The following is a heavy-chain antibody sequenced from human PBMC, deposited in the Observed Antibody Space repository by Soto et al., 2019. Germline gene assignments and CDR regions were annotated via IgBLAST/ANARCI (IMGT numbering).Heavy chain of an antibody. J-gene: IGHJ4*02. CDR3: ERDGDVNTGFGKDY. CDR2: IWHDGGNK. V-gene: IGHV3-33*01. Sequence: SLRLSCAASGFTFSSYGMHWVRQAPGKGLEWVAFIWHDGGNKFYAESVKGRFTISRDNSKNTLYLQMNSLSAEDTAMYYCERDGDVNTGFGKDYWGQGTLVTVSS. CDR1: GFTFSSYG. D-gene: IGHD3-16*01.